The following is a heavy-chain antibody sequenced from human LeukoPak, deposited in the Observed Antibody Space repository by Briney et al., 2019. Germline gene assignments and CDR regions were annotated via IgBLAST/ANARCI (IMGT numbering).Heavy chain of an antibody. CDR2: MNPNSGNT. CDR3: ARGRRIAVAGTITRYYFDY. Sequence: ASVKVSCKASGYTFTSYDINWVRQATGQGLEWMGWMNPNSGNTGYAQKFQGRVTMTRNTSISTAYMELSSLRSEDTAVYYCARGRRIAVAGTITRYYFDYWGQGTLVTVPS. D-gene: IGHD6-19*01. V-gene: IGHV1-8*01. J-gene: IGHJ4*02. CDR1: GYTFTSYD.